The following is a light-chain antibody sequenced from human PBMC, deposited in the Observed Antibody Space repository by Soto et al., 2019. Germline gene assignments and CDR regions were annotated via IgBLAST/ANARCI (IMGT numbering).Light chain of an antibody. J-gene: IGKJ5*01. CDR3: HQFQHYPIT. CDR1: QGITSA. Sequence: QLTPTPASLSASVGDRVTITCRASQGITSALAWYQQKPGKPPKVLIYDASNLGTGVPSRFSGSRSGTDFTLTISSLQPEDFAIYYCHQFQHYPITFGQGTRLEI. CDR2: DAS. V-gene: IGKV1D-13*01.